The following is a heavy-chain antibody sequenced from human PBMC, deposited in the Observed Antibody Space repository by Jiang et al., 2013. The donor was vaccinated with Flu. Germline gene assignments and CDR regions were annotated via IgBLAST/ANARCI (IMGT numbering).Heavy chain of an antibody. D-gene: IGHD5-12*01. CDR3: ARAQKYSGFELPYFDY. J-gene: IGHJ4*02. V-gene: IGHV4-39*07. CDR2: IYYSGST. Sequence: GPGLVKPSETVSLTCSVSGGSVTSDNYYWVWIRQPPGKGLEWIGSIYYSGSTYYNPSLKSRVTILVDTSKNQFSLKLRSVTAADTAVYFCARAQKYSGFELPYFDYWGQGTWSPSPQ. CDR1: GGSVTSDNYY.